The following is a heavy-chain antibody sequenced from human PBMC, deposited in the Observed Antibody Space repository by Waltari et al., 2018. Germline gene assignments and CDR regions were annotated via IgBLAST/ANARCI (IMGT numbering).Heavy chain of an antibody. Sequence: QVQLVQSGAAVKKPGASVKVSCKPSGYTFTSYDLTWVGQATGQGLEWMGWMNPNSGNTGYAQKFQGRVTMTRNTSISTAYMELSSLRSEDTAVYYCARVEDYYYYMDVWGKGTTVTVSS. V-gene: IGHV1-8*01. CDR2: MNPNSGNT. D-gene: IGHD3-3*01. CDR1: GYTFTSYD. CDR3: ARVEDYYYYMDV. J-gene: IGHJ6*03.